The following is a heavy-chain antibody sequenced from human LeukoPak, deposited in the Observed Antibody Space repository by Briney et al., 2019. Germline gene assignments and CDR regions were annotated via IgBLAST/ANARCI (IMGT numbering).Heavy chain of an antibody. CDR1: GYTSTSYY. V-gene: IGHV1-46*01. CDR2: INPSGGST. J-gene: IGHJ4*02. CDR3: ARAGYSGYDAFY. D-gene: IGHD5-12*01. Sequence: ASVQVSCKASGYTSTSYYMHWVRQAPGQGLEWMGIINPSGGSTSYAQKFQGRVTMTRDMSTSTVYMELSSLRSEDTAVYYCARAGYSGYDAFYWGQGTLVTVSS.